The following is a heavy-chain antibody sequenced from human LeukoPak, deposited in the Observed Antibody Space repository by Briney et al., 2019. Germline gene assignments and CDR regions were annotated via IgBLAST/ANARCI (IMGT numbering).Heavy chain of an antibody. D-gene: IGHD5-18*01. CDR1: GGSISSSSYY. CDR3: ARHVRGYSYGVGY. V-gene: IGHV4-39*01. Sequence: SETLSLTCTVSGGSISSSSYYWGWIRQPPGKGLEWIGSIYYSGSTYYNPSLKRRVTISVDTSKNQFSLKLSSVTAADTAVYYCARHVRGYSYGVGYWGQGTLVTVSS. J-gene: IGHJ4*02. CDR2: IYYSGST.